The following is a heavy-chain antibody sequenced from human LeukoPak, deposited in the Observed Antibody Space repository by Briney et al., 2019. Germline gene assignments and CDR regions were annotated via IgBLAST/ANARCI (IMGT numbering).Heavy chain of an antibody. D-gene: IGHD1-26*01. J-gene: IGHJ4*02. V-gene: IGHV3-23*01. CDR1: GFIFSNYV. Sequence: QSGGSLRLSCAASGFIFSNYVMSWVRQAPGKGLEWVSAISSSGGTTYDADSVKGGFTISRDNSKNTLYLQMNSLRAEDTAVYYCGKDPSNSGSPWVLDYWGQGTLVTVSS. CDR2: ISSSGGTT. CDR3: GKDPSNSGSPWVLDY.